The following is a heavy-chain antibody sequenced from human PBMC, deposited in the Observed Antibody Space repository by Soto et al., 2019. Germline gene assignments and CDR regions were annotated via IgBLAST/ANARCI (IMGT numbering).Heavy chain of an antibody. CDR3: ARLSGSYYNVDYYYMDV. J-gene: IGHJ6*03. V-gene: IGHV1-69*02. Sequence: SVKVSCKASGGTFSSYTISWVRQAPGQGLEWMGRIIPILGIANYAQKFQGRVTITADKSTSTAYMELSSLRSEDTAVYYCARLSGSYYNVDYYYMDVWAKGTTVTVSS. D-gene: IGHD3-10*01. CDR2: IIPILGIA. CDR1: GGTFSSYT.